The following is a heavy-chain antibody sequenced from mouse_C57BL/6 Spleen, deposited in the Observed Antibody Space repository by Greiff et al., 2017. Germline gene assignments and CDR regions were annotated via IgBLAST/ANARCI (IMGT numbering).Heavy chain of an antibody. Sequence: VKVVESGAELVKPGASVKMSCKASGYTFTTYPIEWMKQNHGKSLEWIGNFHPYNDDTKYNEKFKGKATLTVEKSSSTVYLELSRLTSDDSAVYDCARRGYGSSYWFAYWGQGTLVTVSA. CDR1: GYTFTTYP. D-gene: IGHD1-1*01. J-gene: IGHJ3*01. CDR2: FHPYNDDT. V-gene: IGHV1-47*01. CDR3: ARRGYGSSYWFAY.